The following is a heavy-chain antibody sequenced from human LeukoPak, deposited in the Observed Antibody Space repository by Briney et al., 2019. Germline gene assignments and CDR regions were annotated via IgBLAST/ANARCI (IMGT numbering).Heavy chain of an antibody. D-gene: IGHD2-21*02. CDR2: IKQDGSEK. J-gene: IGHJ5*02. CDR3: AKDRLSGVTGTFDP. CDR1: GFTFSSYW. V-gene: IGHV3-7*03. Sequence: PGGSLRLSCAASGFTFSSYWMSWVRQAPGKGLEWVANIKQDGSEKYYVDSVKGRFTISRDNAKNSLYLQMNSLRAEDTALYYCAKDRLSGVTGTFDPWGQGTLVTVSS.